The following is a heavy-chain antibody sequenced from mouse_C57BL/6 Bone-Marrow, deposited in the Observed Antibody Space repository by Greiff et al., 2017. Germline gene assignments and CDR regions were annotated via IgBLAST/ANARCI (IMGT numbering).Heavy chain of an antibody. CDR3: ARRKNDYDVECFAY. J-gene: IGHJ3*01. V-gene: IGHV1-69*01. CDR1: GYTFTSYW. CDR2: IDPSDSYT. Sequence: QVQLQQPGAELVMPGASVKLSCKASGYTFTSYWMHWVKQRPGQGLEWIGEIDPSDSYTNYNQKFKGKSTLTVDKSSSTAYMQLSSLTSEDSAVYYCARRKNDYDVECFAYWGQGTLVTVSA. D-gene: IGHD2-4*01.